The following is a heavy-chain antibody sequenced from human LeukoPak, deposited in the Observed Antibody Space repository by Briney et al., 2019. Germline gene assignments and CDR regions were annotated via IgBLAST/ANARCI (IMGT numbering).Heavy chain of an antibody. J-gene: IGHJ4*02. V-gene: IGHV1-69*05. CDR1: GGTFSSYA. CDR3: ARERYYYDSSGNMIDY. CDR2: IIPIFGTA. D-gene: IGHD3-22*01. Sequence: GSSVKVSCKASGGTFSSYAISWVRQAPGQGLEWMGRIIPIFGTANYAQKFQGRVTITTYESTGTAYMELSSLRSEDTAVYYCARERYYYDSSGNMIDYWGQGTLVTVSS.